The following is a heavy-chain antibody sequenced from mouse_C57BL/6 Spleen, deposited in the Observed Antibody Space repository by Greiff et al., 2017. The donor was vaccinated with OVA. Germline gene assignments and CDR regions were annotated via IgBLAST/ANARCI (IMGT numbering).Heavy chain of an antibody. CDR3: ARLRDSSGPYYFDY. V-gene: IGHV1-50*01. J-gene: IGHJ2*01. CDR1: GYTFTSYW. D-gene: IGHD3-2*02. CDR2: IDPSDSYT. Sequence: QVQLKQPGAELVKPGASVKLSCKASGYTFTSYWMQWVKQRPGQGLEWIGEIDPSDSYTNYNQKFKGKATLTVDTSSSTAYMQLSSLTSEDSAVYYCARLRDSSGPYYFDYWGQGTTLTVSS.